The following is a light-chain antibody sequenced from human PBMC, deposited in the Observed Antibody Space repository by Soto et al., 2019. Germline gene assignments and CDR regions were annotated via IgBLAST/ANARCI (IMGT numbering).Light chain of an antibody. CDR1: QRITTY. V-gene: IGKV1-39*01. CDR3: QQSYSTPYP. J-gene: IGKJ2*01. CDR2: TAA. Sequence: IHMTQSPSSLSASVGDRVTITCRASQRITTYLNWYQHKPGKAPKLLISTAATLQGGVPSRFSGSGSGTDFTLTITTLQPEDFATYFCQQSYSTPYPFGQGTKLELK.